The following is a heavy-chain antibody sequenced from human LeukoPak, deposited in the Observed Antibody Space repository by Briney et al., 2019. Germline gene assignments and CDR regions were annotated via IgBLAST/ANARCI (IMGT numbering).Heavy chain of an antibody. D-gene: IGHD6-19*01. J-gene: IGHJ4*02. CDR3: AKDNRVGKQWLVQGY. V-gene: IGHV3-30*02. CDR1: GFTFSSYG. Sequence: GGSLRLSCAASGFTFSSYGMHWVRQAPGKGLEWVAFIRYDGSNKYYADSVKGRFTISRDNSKNTLYLQMNSLRAEDTAVYYCAKDNRVGKQWLVQGYWGQGTLVTVSS. CDR2: IRYDGSNK.